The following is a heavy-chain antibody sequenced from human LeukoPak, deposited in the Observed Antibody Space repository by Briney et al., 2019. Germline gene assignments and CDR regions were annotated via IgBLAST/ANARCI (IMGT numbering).Heavy chain of an antibody. CDR2: INPNSGGT. J-gene: IGHJ5*02. CDR3: ATEGSGYSYGLWFDP. Sequence: ASVKVSCKASGYTFTGYYMHWVRQAPGQGLEWMGWINPNSGGTNYAQKFQGWVTMTRDTSISTAYMELSSLRSEDTAVYYCATEGSGYSYGLWFDPWGQGTLVTVSS. D-gene: IGHD5-18*01. CDR1: GYTFTGYY. V-gene: IGHV1-2*04.